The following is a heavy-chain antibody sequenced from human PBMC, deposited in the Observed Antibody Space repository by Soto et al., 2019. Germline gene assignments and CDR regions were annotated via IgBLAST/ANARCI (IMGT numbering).Heavy chain of an antibody. J-gene: IGHJ4*02. Sequence: EVQLLESGGGLVQPGGSLRLSCAASGFTFSSYAMRWVRQAPVKGLEWGSAISGSGGSTYYADSVKGRFTISRDNSKNTLYLQMNSLRAEDTAVYYCARRGSGSYYDYWGQGTLVTASS. D-gene: IGHD1-26*01. CDR3: ARRGSGSYYDY. CDR1: GFTFSSYA. CDR2: ISGSGGST. V-gene: IGHV3-23*01.